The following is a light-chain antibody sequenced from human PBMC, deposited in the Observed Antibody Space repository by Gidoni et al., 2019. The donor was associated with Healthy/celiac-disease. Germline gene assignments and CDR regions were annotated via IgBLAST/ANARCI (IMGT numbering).Light chain of an antibody. Sequence: DIVMTQSPDSMAVSPGDRATSNWKSSQSVLYSSNNKIYLAWYQQKPGQPPELLIYWASTRESGVPDRFGGSGSGTDFTLTISSLQAEDVAVYYCQQYYSTPGTFGQXTKVEIK. CDR2: WAS. CDR3: QQYYSTPGT. J-gene: IGKJ1*01. CDR1: QSVLYSSNNKIY. V-gene: IGKV4-1*01.